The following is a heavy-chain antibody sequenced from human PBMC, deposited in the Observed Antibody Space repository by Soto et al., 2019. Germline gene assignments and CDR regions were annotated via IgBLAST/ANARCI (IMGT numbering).Heavy chain of an antibody. Sequence: GGSLRLSCTASGFTFGDYAMSWFRQAPGKGLEWVGFIRSKAYGGTTEYAASVKGRFTISRDDSKSIAYLQMNSLKTEDTAVYYCTRDNATWGYDFWSGYHYYYYYGMDVWGQGTTVTVSS. J-gene: IGHJ6*02. CDR1: GFTFGDYA. D-gene: IGHD3-3*01. CDR2: IRSKAYGGTT. CDR3: TRDNATWGYDFWSGYHYYYYYGMDV. V-gene: IGHV3-49*03.